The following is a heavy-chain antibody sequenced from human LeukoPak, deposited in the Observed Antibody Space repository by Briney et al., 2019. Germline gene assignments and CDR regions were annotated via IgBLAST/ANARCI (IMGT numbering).Heavy chain of an antibody. Sequence: SETLSLTCTVSGGSISSYYWSWIRQPPGKGLEWIGYIYYSGSTNYNPSLKSRVTISVDTSKNQFSLELSSVTAADTAVYYCATYSGSYLGYWGQGTLVTVSS. D-gene: IGHD1-26*01. V-gene: IGHV4-59*01. CDR2: IYYSGST. CDR1: GGSISSYY. J-gene: IGHJ4*02. CDR3: ATYSGSYLGY.